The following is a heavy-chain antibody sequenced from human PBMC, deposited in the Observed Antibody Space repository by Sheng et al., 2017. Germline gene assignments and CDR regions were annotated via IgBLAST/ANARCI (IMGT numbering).Heavy chain of an antibody. D-gene: IGHD6-19*01. Sequence: QLQLQESGPGLVKPSETLSLTCTVSGGSISSSSYYWGWIRQPPGKGLEWIGSIYYSGSTYYNPSLKSRVTISVDTSKNQFSLKLSSVTAADTAVYYCARKGIAVAGGIDYWGQGNPGSPSPQ. J-gene: IGHJ4*02. CDR3: ARKGIAVAGGIDY. V-gene: IGHV4-39*07. CDR2: IYYSGST. CDR1: GGSISSSSYY.